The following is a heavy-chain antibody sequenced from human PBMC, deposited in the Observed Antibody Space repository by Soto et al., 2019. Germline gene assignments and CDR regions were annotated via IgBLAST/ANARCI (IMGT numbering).Heavy chain of an antibody. D-gene: IGHD2-15*01. V-gene: IGHV4-31*03. CDR3: ARTQAGYCSVIDY. CDR2: IYGRGGSGST. J-gene: IGHJ4*02. CDR1: DDSITKGVYY. Sequence: SEAQSVRGIVPDDSITKGVYYGCGIRQHPGKGLEWLGYIYGRGGSGSTLYSPSLKSRITLSVDTSKTQFSLNRRSVTVAGTAVYFCARTQAGYCSVIDYWGQGTMVTVCS.